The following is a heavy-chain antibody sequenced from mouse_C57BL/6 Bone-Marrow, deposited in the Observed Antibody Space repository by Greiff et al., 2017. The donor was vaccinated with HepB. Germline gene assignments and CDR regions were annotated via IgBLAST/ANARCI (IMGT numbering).Heavy chain of an antibody. V-gene: IGHV1-81*01. Sequence: VKLQESGAELARPGASVKLSCKASGYTFTSYGISWVKQRTGQGLEWIGEIYPRSGNTYYNEKFKGKATLTADKSSSTAYMELRSLTSEDSAVYFCAGFGGQLRGYFDYWGQGTTLTVSS. CDR3: AGFGGQLRGYFDY. CDR2: IYPRSGNT. CDR1: GYTFTSYG. D-gene: IGHD1-1*02. J-gene: IGHJ2*01.